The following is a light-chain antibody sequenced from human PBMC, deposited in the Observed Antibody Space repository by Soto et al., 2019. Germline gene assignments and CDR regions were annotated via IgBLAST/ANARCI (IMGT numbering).Light chain of an antibody. CDR1: SSDVGGYNL. CDR2: EGS. J-gene: IGLJ2*01. V-gene: IGLV2-23*03. Sequence: QSALTQPASVSGSPGQSITISCTGTSSDVGGYNLVSWYQQHPGKAPKLMIYEGSKRPSGVSNRFSGSKSGNTASLTISGLQAEDEADYYCCSYAGSSTFAVFGGGTKLTVL. CDR3: CSYAGSSTFAV.